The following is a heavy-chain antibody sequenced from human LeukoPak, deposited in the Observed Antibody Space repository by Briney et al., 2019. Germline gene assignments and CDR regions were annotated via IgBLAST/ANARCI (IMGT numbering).Heavy chain of an antibody. J-gene: IGHJ4*02. CDR3: TTGIRGD. CDR1: GFSFNDAW. Sequence: PGGSLRLSCAASGFSFNDAWMNWVRQAPGKGLEWVGRIKRKADGETTDYAAPVKDRFTVSRDDSKNTLYLQMNSLKTEDTAVYYCTTGIRGDWGQGTLVTVSS. CDR2: IKRKADGETT. D-gene: IGHD3-10*01. V-gene: IGHV3-15*07.